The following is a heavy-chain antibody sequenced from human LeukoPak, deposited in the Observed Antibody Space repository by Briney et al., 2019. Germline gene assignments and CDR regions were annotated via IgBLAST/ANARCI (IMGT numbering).Heavy chain of an antibody. J-gene: IGHJ4*02. V-gene: IGHV4-61*08. CDR2: IYYIGNT. CDR3: ARTQSQSGSYRYYFGY. Sequence: SETLSLTCTVSGGSVGSAGYYWSWIRQPPGGGLEWIGYIYYIGNTNYNPSLKSRVTMSLDPSKNQFSLKLNSVTAADTAVYYCARTQSQSGSYRYYFGYWGQGTLVTVSS. CDR1: GGSVGSAGYY. D-gene: IGHD1-26*01.